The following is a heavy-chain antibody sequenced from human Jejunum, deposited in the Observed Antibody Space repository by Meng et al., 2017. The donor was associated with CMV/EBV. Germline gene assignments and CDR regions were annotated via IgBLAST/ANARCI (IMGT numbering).Heavy chain of an antibody. Sequence: CVGSGFPFGTSWIHWVRQAPGRGLVWVSHINNDGSTTTYADSVKGRFTISRDNAKNTLYLQMNSLRVEDTAVYYCARGAGGFDQWGQGALVTVSS. CDR2: INNDGSTT. J-gene: IGHJ4*02. D-gene: IGHD3-10*01. V-gene: IGHV3-74*03. CDR3: ARGAGGFDQ. CDR1: GFPFGTSW.